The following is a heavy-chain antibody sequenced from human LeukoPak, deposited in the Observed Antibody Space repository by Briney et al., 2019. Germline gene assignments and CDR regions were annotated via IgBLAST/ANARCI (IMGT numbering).Heavy chain of an antibody. D-gene: IGHD3-22*01. CDR3: AGNYYDSSGYGN. CDR1: GGSVTSDNW. CDR2: IYYSGST. Sequence: SETLSLTCAVSGGSVTSDNWWSWVRQPPGKGLEWIGYIYYSGSTYYNPSLKSRVTISVDTSKNQFSLKLSSVTAADTAVYYCAGNYYDSSGYGNWGQGTLVTVSS. J-gene: IGHJ4*02. V-gene: IGHV4-31*11.